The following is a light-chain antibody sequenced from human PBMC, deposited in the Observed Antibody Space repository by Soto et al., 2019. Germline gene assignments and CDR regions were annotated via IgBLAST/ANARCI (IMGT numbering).Light chain of an antibody. V-gene: IGLV4-69*01. Sequence: QPVLTQSPSASASLGASVKLTCTLSSGHYNYPIAWHQQQPEQGPRYLMKLNSDGSHSKGDGIPDRFSGSSSGAERYLTISSLQSEDEAYYYCQTWGTGIVVFGGGTKLTVL. CDR3: QTWGTGIVV. CDR1: SGHYNYP. CDR2: LNSDGSH. J-gene: IGLJ2*01.